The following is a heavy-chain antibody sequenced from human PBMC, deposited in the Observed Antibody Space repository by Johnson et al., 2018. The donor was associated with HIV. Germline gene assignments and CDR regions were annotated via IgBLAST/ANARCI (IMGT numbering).Heavy chain of an antibody. D-gene: IGHD6-6*01. CDR1: GLTVTDNY. Sequence: VQLVESGGGLVQPGGSLRLSCAASGLTVTDNYISWVRPAPGKGLEWVSLLYRDGRTFYADSVKGRVPISRDNSKNTVYLQMNSIRAEDTALYYCARAAAARSSGHDAFDIWGQGTMVTVSS. CDR3: ARAAAARSSGHDAFDI. CDR2: LYRDGRT. V-gene: IGHV3-66*01. J-gene: IGHJ3*02.